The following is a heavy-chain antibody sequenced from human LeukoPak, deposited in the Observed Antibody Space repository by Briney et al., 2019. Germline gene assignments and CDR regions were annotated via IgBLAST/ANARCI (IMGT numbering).Heavy chain of an antibody. J-gene: IGHJ4*02. CDR2: LHPGNSDT. D-gene: IGHD5-24*01. CDR1: GYSFYTYW. V-gene: IGHV5-51*01. CDR3: ARQEQGDGPAIDY. Sequence: GDSLKISCQASGYSFYTYWIGWGRQMPGKGLEWMGILHPGNSDTRYSPPFQGHVTFSADTSTSTAYLQWSSLRSSDTAIYSCARQEQGDGPAIDYWGQGTLVTVSS.